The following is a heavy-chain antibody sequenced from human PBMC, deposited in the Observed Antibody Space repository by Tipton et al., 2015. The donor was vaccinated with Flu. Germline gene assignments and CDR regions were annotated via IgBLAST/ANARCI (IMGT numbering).Heavy chain of an antibody. Sequence: TLSLTCIVSGASISSGSNYWSWIRQPAGKGLEWIGRTYSSGSTKYNPSLESRVTVSVDTSKNHFSLKLTSVTAADTAVYYCARHTGDSVRGVIDYWGQGTLVTVSS. CDR1: GASISSGSNY. CDR3: ARHTGDSVRGVIDY. J-gene: IGHJ4*02. V-gene: IGHV4-61*02. D-gene: IGHD3-10*02. CDR2: TYSSGST.